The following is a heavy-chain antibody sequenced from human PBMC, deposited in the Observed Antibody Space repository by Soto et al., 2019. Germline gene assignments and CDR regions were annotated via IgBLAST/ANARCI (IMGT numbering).Heavy chain of an antibody. CDR2: IYYSEST. D-gene: IGHD6-6*01. CDR3: ARVGIAALSGYWFDP. Sequence: QVQLQESGPGLVKPSETLSLTCTVSGGSISSYYWSWIRQPPGKGLEWIGYIYYSESTNYNPSLKSRVTISVDTSKNQFSLKLSSVTAADTAVYYCARVGIAALSGYWFDPWGQGTLVTVSS. V-gene: IGHV4-59*01. CDR1: GGSISSYY. J-gene: IGHJ5*02.